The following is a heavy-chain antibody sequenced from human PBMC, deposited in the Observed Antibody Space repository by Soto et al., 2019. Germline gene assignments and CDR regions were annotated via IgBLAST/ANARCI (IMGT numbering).Heavy chain of an antibody. CDR2: ISYDGSKN. CDR3: GKDHLYGIGDLQIDY. Sequence: QVQLVESGGGVVQPGRSLRLSCAVSGFTFSSFVMHWVRQAPGRGLEWVALISYDGSKNYFADSVKGRFTISRDNSKNTLYMQMNSLRPEDTAIYYCGKDHLYGIGDLQIDYWRQGTLVTVSS. D-gene: IGHD3-10*01. J-gene: IGHJ4*02. V-gene: IGHV3-30*18. CDR1: GFTFSSFV.